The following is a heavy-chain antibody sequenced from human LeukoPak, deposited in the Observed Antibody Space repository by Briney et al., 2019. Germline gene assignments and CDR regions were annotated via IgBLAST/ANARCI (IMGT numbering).Heavy chain of an antibody. V-gene: IGHV4-59*01. D-gene: IGHD3-10*01. CDR2: IYYSGST. CDR1: GASISSDY. J-gene: IGHJ4*02. CDR3: ARTTLFGELGY. Sequence: SETLSLTCTVSGASISSDYWTWIRQPPGKGLEWIGYIYYSGSTNYNPSLKSRVTISVDTSKNQFSLKLSSVTAADTAVYYCARTTLFGELGYWGQGALVTVSS.